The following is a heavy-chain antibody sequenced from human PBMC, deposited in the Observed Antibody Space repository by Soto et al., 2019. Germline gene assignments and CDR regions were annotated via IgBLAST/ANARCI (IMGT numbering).Heavy chain of an antibody. CDR3: ARGLRYFDWLLVC. V-gene: IGHV4-34*01. CDR1: GGSFSGYY. CDR2: INHSGST. J-gene: IGHJ4*02. D-gene: IGHD3-9*01. Sequence: QVQLQQWGSGLLKPSETLSLTCAVYGGSFSGYYWSWIRQPPGKGLEWIGEINHSGSTNYNPSLKSRVTISVDTSKNQFSLKLSSVTAADTAVDYCARGLRYFDWLLVCWGQGTLVTVSS.